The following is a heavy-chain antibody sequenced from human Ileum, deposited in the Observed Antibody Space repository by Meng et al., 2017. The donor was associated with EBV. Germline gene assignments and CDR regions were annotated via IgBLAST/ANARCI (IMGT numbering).Heavy chain of an antibody. D-gene: IGHD3/OR15-3a*01. Sequence: QNTLNESGPILVKPPPTLTLTFIFSGFPLNTSGVGVGWIRQPPGKALEWLALVYWDDDKRYSPSLERRLTITKDTSKNQVVLTMTNMDPLDTATYYCAHEEDWRIDYWGQGTLVTVSS. CDR2: VYWDDDK. J-gene: IGHJ4*02. V-gene: IGHV2-5*02. CDR1: GFPLNTSGVG. CDR3: AHEEDWRIDY.